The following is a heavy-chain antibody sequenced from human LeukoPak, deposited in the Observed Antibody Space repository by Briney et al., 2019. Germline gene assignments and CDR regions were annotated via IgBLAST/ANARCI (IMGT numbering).Heavy chain of an antibody. CDR2: IYYSGST. CDR3: ARGGGATAYYYYYMDV. D-gene: IGHD3-16*01. V-gene: IGHV4-59*01. Sequence: SETLSLTCTVSGGSISSYYWSWIRQPPGKGLEWIGYIYYSGSTNYNPSLKSRVTISVDTSKNQFSLKLSSVTAADTAVYYCARGGGATAYYYYYMDVWGKGTTVTVSS. J-gene: IGHJ6*03. CDR1: GGSISSYY.